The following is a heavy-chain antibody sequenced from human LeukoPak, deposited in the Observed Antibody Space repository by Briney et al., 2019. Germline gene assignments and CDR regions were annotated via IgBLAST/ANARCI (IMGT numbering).Heavy chain of an antibody. D-gene: IGHD3-3*01. V-gene: IGHV4-39*01. CDR3: ARHTIWSGYYTGAFDY. Sequence: SETLSLTCTVSGGSISSSSYYWGWIRQLPGKGLEWIGSIYYSGSTYYNPSLKSRVTISVDTSKNQFSLKLSSVTAADTAVYYCARHTIWSGYYTGAFDYWGQGTLVTVSS. CDR2: IYYSGST. J-gene: IGHJ4*02. CDR1: GGSISSSSYY.